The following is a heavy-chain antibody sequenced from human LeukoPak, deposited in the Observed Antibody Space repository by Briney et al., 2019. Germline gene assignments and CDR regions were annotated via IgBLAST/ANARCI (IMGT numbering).Heavy chain of an antibody. D-gene: IGHD2-2*01. V-gene: IGHV1-46*01. Sequence: GASVKVSCKACGYTFTSYYMHWVRQAPGQGLEWMGIINPSGGSTSNAQKFQGRVTMTRDTSTSTVYMELSSLRSEDTAVYYCARVGYCSSTSCSHGAFDIWGQGTMVTVSS. CDR1: GYTFTSYY. CDR3: ARVGYCSSTSCSHGAFDI. CDR2: INPSGGST. J-gene: IGHJ3*02.